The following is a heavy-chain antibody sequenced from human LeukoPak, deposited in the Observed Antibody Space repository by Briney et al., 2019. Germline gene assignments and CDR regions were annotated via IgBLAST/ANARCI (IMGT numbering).Heavy chain of an antibody. Sequence: ASVKVSCKASGYTFTGYYMHWVRQAPGQGLEWMGRIIPILGIANYAQKFQGRVTITADKSTSTAYMELSSLRSEDTAVYYCARDGNDFWSGYQSPYYYYYGMDVWGQGTTVTVSS. CDR2: IIPILGIA. J-gene: IGHJ6*02. V-gene: IGHV1-69*04. CDR3: ARDGNDFWSGYQSPYYYYYGMDV. D-gene: IGHD3-3*01. CDR1: GYTFTGYY.